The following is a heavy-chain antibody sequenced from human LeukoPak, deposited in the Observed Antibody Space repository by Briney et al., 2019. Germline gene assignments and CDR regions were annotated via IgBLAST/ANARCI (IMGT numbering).Heavy chain of an antibody. D-gene: IGHD3-9*01. CDR1: GGTFSSYA. V-gene: IGHV1-69*04. Sequence: ASVKVSCKASGGTFSSYAISWVRQAPGQGLEWMGRIIPILGIANYAQKLQGRVTITADKSTSTAYMELSSLRSEDPAVYYGARAVGGGILAGGRDAFDIWGQGTMVTVSS. CDR2: IIPILGIA. J-gene: IGHJ3*02. CDR3: ARAVGGGILAGGRDAFDI.